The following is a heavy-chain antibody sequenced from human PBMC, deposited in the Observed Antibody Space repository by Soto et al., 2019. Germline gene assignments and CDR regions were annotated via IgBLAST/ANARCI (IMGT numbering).Heavy chain of an antibody. CDR1: GYTFTSYY. J-gene: IGHJ4*02. CDR3: ARVYCSGGSCYEIDY. D-gene: IGHD2-15*01. CDR2: INPGGST. V-gene: IGHV1-46*01. Sequence: QVQLVQSGAEGKKPGASVKVSCKASGYTFTSYYMHWVRQAPGQGLEWMGIINPGGSTSYAQKFQGRVTMTRDTSTSTFYRELSSLRSEDTAVYYCARVYCSGGSCYEIDYWGQVTLVTVSS.